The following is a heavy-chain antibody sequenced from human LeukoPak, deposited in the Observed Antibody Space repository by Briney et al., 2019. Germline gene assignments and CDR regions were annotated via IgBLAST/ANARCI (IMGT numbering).Heavy chain of an antibody. Sequence: SETLSLTCAVYGGSFSGYYWSWIRQPPGKGLEWIGEINHSGSTNYNPSLKSRVTISVDTSKNQFSLKLSSVTAADTAVYYCASLLLWFGELTWWGQGTLVTVSS. J-gene: IGHJ4*02. CDR1: GGSFSGYY. D-gene: IGHD3-10*01. CDR2: INHSGST. CDR3: ASLLLWFGELTW. V-gene: IGHV4-34*01.